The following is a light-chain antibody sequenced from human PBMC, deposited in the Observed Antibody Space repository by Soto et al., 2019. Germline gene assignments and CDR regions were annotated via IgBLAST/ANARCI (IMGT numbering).Light chain of an antibody. J-gene: IGKJ1*01. V-gene: IGKV3-20*01. CDR3: QQYGSSPRT. Sequence: EIVLTQSPGTLSLSPGARATLSCRASQGVGSRYLAWYQQKPGQAPRLLIYGASNRATGIPDKFSGSGSGTDFTLTINRLEPEDFAVYYCQQYGSSPRTFGQGTKVDIK. CDR2: GAS. CDR1: QGVGSRY.